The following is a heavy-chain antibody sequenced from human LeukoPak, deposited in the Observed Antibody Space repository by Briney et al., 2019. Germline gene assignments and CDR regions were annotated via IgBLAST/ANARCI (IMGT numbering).Heavy chain of an antibody. CDR3: ARGSYDSRCSDASRVFGHDQ. V-gene: IGHV3-74*01. CDR2: IYSDGSTT. J-gene: IGHJ4*02. D-gene: IGHD3-22*01. Sequence: PGGSLRLSCAASGFTFSSYWMHWVRQAPGKGLVWVSRIYSDGSTTTYADSVKGRFTISRDNAKNTLYLQMNSPRAEDTAVYYCARGSYDSRCSDASRVFGHDQWGQGTLVTVSS. CDR1: GFTFSSYW.